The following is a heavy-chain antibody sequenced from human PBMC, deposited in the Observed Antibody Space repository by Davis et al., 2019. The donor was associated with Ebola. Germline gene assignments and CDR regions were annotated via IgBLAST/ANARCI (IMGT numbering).Heavy chain of an antibody. Sequence: PGGSLRLSCAASGFTFSDFSMNWVRQAPGKALEWISFITSGSNAFHYADSVKGRFTVSRDNVKNSLFLEMSSLRDEDSAVYYCVRDYIFAFDLWGQGARVTVSS. CDR2: ITSGSNAF. CDR3: VRDYIFAFDL. V-gene: IGHV3-48*02. CDR1: GFTFSDFS. D-gene: IGHD4-11*01. J-gene: IGHJ5*02.